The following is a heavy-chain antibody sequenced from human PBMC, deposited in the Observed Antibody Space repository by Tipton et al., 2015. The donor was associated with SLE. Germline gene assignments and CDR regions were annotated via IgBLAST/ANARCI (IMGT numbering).Heavy chain of an antibody. CDR2: INHSGST. Sequence: LRLSCAVYGGSFSGYYWSWIRQPPGKGLEWIGEINHSGSTNYNPSLKSRVTISVDTSKNQFSLKLSSVTAADTAVYYCARPLYYYYYMDVWGKGTTVTVSS. J-gene: IGHJ6*03. V-gene: IGHV4-34*01. CDR1: GGSFSGYY. CDR3: ARPLYYYYYMDV.